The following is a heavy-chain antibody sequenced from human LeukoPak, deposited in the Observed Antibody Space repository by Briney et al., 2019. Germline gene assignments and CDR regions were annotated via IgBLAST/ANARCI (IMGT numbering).Heavy chain of an antibody. CDR3: ARGGNIRGVREYYFDY. CDR1: GFSFSDYY. V-gene: IGHV3-11*04. D-gene: IGHD3-10*01. Sequence: GGSLRLSCAASGFSFSDYYMRWIRQAPGKGLEWVSFISGSGSSIYYADSVKGRFTISRDNAKSSLYLQMNSLRAEDTAVYYCARGGNIRGVREYYFDYWGQGTLVTVSS. J-gene: IGHJ4*02. CDR2: ISGSGSSI.